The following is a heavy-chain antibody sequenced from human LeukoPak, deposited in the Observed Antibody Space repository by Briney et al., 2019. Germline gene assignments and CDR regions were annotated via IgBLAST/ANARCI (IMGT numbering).Heavy chain of an antibody. CDR2: INTDGSEK. D-gene: IGHD1-14*01. Sequence: WESLRLSCSASGFSFSSHWMNWVRQTPAKGLEWVAIINTDGSEKNYVDSVRGRFTISRDNAKNSLYLQMNSLRAEDTAVYYCARSNHGPDYWGQGTLVTVS. CDR3: ARSNHGPDY. CDR1: GFSFSSHW. J-gene: IGHJ4*02. V-gene: IGHV3-7*01.